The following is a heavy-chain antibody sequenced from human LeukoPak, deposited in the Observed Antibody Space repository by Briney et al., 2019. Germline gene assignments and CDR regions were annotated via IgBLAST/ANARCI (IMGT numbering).Heavy chain of an antibody. CDR3: TRVGHIDEGIDY. CDR2: IKQDGSKK. CDR1: GFPFSSYW. V-gene: IGHV3-7*04. D-gene: IGHD3-9*01. Sequence: PGGSLRLSCVASGFPFSSYWMTWVRQALGKGLEWVANIKQDGSKKSYVDSVKGRFTISRDNAKNSLYLQMNSLRAEDTAIYYCTRVGHIDEGIDYWGQGTLVTVSS. J-gene: IGHJ4*02.